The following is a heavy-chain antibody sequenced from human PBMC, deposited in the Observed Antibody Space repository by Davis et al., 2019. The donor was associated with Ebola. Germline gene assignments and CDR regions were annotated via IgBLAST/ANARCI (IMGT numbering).Heavy chain of an antibody. CDR3: ARDNLLGAVITTFVYYYYGMDV. Sequence: GESLKISCAASGFTFSSYSMNWVRQAPGKGLEWVSYISSSSSTIYYADSVKGRFTISRDNAKNSLYLQMNSLRDEDTAVYYRARDNLLGAVITTFVYYYYGMDVWGKGTTVTVSS. CDR2: ISSSSSTI. V-gene: IGHV3-48*02. J-gene: IGHJ6*04. CDR1: GFTFSSYS. D-gene: IGHD3-22*01.